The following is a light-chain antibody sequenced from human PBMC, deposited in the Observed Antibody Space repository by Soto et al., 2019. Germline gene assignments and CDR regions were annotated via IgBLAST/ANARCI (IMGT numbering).Light chain of an antibody. CDR2: DVS. CDR1: SSDVGGYNY. V-gene: IGLV2-14*01. CDR3: SSYTSSSTLGV. J-gene: IGLJ1*01. Sequence: QSALTQPASVSGSPGQSITISCTGTSSDVGGYNYVSWYQQHPGKAPKLMIYDVSNRPSGVSNRFSGSKSGNTASLTISGLQAEDEADYYCSSYTSSSTLGVFGTGTNLTV.